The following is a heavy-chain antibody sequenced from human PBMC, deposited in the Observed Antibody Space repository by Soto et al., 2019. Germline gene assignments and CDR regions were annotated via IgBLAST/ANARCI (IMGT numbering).Heavy chain of an antibody. CDR3: ASPLGYSSLDY. D-gene: IGHD6-13*01. V-gene: IGHV4-39*01. CDR2: IDYSGTT. J-gene: IGHJ4*02. CDR1: GGSISSSNYY. Sequence: QLQLQESGPGLVKPSETLSLTCTVSGGSISSSNYYWHWIRQPPGKGLEWIGSIDYSGTTYYNLSLKRRLTIPVDTSKNQFSLKLTSVTAADTAVYYCASPLGYSSLDYWGQGTLVAVSS.